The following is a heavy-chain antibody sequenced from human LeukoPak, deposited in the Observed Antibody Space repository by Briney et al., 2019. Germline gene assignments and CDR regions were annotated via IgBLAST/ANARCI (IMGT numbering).Heavy chain of an antibody. V-gene: IGHV3-23*01. D-gene: IGHD5-12*01. CDR3: AKERIEFSGYEKYYFDY. Sequence: GGSLRLSCAAPGFTFSSYAMSWVRQAPGKGLEWVSVISASGGRTSYADSVEGRFTVSRDNSKNTLYLQMNSLRAEDTAVYYCAKERIEFSGYEKYYFDYWGQGTLVTVSS. J-gene: IGHJ4*02. CDR2: ISASGGRT. CDR1: GFTFSSYA.